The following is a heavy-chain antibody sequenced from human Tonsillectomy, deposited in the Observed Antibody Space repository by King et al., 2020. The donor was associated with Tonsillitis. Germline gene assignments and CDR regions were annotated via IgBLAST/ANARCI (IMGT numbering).Heavy chain of an antibody. J-gene: IGHJ6*02. D-gene: IGHD3-3*01. V-gene: IGHV3-30*04. Sequence: VQLVESGGGVVQPGRSLRLSCAASGFTFSSYAMHWVRQAPGKGLEWVAVISYDGSNKYYADSVKGRFTISRDNSKNTLYLQMNSLRAEDTAVYYCAGVFTSSWQPPPLYYYSIDVWGQGATVTVS. CDR2: ISYDGSNK. CDR1: GFTFSSYA. CDR3: AGVFTSSWQPPPLYYYSIDV.